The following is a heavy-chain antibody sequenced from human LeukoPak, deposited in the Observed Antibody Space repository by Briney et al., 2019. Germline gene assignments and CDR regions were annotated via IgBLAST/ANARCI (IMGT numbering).Heavy chain of an antibody. CDR3: AKDLVRFLWVVVPAALGAAQVDY. J-gene: IGHJ4*02. D-gene: IGHD2-2*01. V-gene: IGHV3-30*02. CDR1: GFTFSSYG. Sequence: GGSLRLSCAASGFTFSSYGMHWVRQAPGKGLEWVAFIRYDGSNKYYADSVKGRFTISRDNSKNTLYLQMNSLRAEDTAVYYCAKDLVRFLWVVVPAALGAAQVDYWGQGTLVTVSS. CDR2: IRYDGSNK.